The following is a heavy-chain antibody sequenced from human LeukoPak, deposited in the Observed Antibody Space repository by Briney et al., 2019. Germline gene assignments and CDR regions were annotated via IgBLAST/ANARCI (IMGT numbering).Heavy chain of an antibody. V-gene: IGHV4-61*02. CDR1: GGSISSGTYY. Sequence: PSQTLSLTCTVSGGSISSGTYYWSWIRQPAGKGLEWIGRFYTSGSTNYNPSLKSRVTISVDTSKNQFSLKLSSVTAADTAVYYCARLDSSSWYVQRSDYWGQGTLVTVSS. CDR2: FYTSGST. CDR3: ARLDSSSWYVQRSDY. J-gene: IGHJ4*02. D-gene: IGHD6-13*01.